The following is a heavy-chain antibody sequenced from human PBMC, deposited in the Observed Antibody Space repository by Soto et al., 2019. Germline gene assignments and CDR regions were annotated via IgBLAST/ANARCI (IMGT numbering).Heavy chain of an antibody. J-gene: IGHJ6*02. CDR1: GFTFSSYA. CDR3: FRGSYDIVTGYSPPYYSYYYGMDV. CDR2: ISYDGSNK. V-gene: IGHV3-30-3*01. Sequence: QVQLVESGGGVVQPGRSLRLSCAASGFTFSSYAMHWVRQAPGKGLEWVAVISYDGSNKYYADSVKGRFTISRDNSKNTEDRQLNSLRAEDTAVYYCFRGSYDIVTGYSPPYYSYYYGMDVWGRGTTVTVSS. D-gene: IGHD3-9*01.